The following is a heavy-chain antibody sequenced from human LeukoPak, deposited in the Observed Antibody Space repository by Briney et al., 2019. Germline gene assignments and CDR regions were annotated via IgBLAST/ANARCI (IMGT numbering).Heavy chain of an antibody. J-gene: IGHJ2*01. D-gene: IGHD2-8*01. CDR1: GGSISSYY. CDR3: ARDGIFCTNGVCYTRWYFDL. V-gene: IGHV4-4*07. Sequence: SETLSLTCTVSGGSISSYYWSWIRQPDGEGLEWIGRIYSSGSTNYNPSLKSRVTMSLDTSKNQFSLKLSSATAADTAVYYCARDGIFCTNGVCYTRWYFDLWGRGTLVTVSS. CDR2: IYSSGST.